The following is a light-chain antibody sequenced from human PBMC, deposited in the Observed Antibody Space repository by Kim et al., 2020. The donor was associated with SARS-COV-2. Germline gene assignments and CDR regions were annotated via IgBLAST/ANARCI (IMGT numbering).Light chain of an antibody. CDR3: CSYAGNYLVV. Sequence: GQSITISCTGTSSDIGIYNLVSWYQQHPGKAPKLMIYAVTKRPSGVPDRFSGSKSGNTASLTVSGLQAEDEADYYCCSYAGNYLVVFGGGTKVTVL. J-gene: IGLJ2*01. V-gene: IGLV2-11*03. CDR2: AVT. CDR1: SSDIGIYNL.